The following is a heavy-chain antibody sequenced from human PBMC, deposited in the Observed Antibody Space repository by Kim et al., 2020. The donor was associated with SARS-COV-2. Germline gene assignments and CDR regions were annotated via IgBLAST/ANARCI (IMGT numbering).Heavy chain of an antibody. Sequence: AQKFQGRVTMTRNTSISTAYMELSSLRSEDTAVYYCARGLIPYYYYGMDVWGQGTTVTVSS. V-gene: IGHV1-8*01. D-gene: IGHD3-16*01. J-gene: IGHJ6*02. CDR3: ARGLIPYYYYGMDV.